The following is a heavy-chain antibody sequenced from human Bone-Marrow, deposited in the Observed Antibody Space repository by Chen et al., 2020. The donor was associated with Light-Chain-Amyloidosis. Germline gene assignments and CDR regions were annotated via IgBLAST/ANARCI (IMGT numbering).Heavy chain of an antibody. D-gene: IGHD5-12*01. CDR2: IYTRDSEA. CDR3: ATQHFLGGYPGE. V-gene: IGHV5-51*01. CDR1: GYTFTTYG. J-gene: IGHJ4*02. Sequence: EVQLEQSGAEVRKAGESLKISCKTSGYTFTTYGIVWVRQTPGKGLEWMGIIYTRDSEATYNPSFEGRGTIAADRSTRTSYLQWSGLRASDSGMYYCATQHFLGGYPGEWGQGTLVTVSS.